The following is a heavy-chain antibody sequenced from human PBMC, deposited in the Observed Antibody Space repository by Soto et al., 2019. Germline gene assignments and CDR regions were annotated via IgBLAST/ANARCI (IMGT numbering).Heavy chain of an antibody. CDR1: GFSLANYP. CDR2: SSPRGDTI. J-gene: IGHJ4*02. CDR3: AKGPHKNVGWPYSFES. D-gene: IGHD6-19*01. V-gene: IGHV3-48*02. Sequence: PGGSLRLSCVASGFSLANYPMNWVRQTPGKGLEWISYSSPRGDTIYYADSVEGRFTISRDNARNSLSLHMSSLRDEDSALYYCAKGPHKNVGWPYSFESWGQVVPVTASS.